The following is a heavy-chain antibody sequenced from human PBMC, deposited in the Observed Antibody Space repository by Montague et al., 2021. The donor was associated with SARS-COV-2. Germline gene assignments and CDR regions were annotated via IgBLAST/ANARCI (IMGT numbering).Heavy chain of an antibody. CDR2: IYYSGST. Sequence: SETLSLTCTVSGGSISSSSYYWGWIRQPPGKGLEWIGSIYYSGSTYYNPSLKSRVTISVGTSKNQFSLKLSSVTAADTAVYYCARYERQWLRLYPYYFDYWGQGTLVTVSS. CDR1: GGSISSSSYY. J-gene: IGHJ4*02. CDR3: ARYERQWLRLYPYYFDY. V-gene: IGHV4-39*01. D-gene: IGHD5-12*01.